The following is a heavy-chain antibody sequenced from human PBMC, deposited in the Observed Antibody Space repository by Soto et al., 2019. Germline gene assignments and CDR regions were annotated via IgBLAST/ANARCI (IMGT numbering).Heavy chain of an antibody. CDR2: INHSGST. J-gene: IGHJ2*01. D-gene: IGHD3-10*01. Sequence: QVQLQQWGAGLLKPSETLSLTCAVYGGSFSGYYWSWIRQPPGKGLEWIGEINHSGSTNYNPSLKSRVTISVDTSKNQFSLKLCSVTAADTAVYYCARGGYMVRGAGYFDLWGRGTLVTVSS. V-gene: IGHV4-34*01. CDR1: GGSFSGYY. CDR3: ARGGYMVRGAGYFDL.